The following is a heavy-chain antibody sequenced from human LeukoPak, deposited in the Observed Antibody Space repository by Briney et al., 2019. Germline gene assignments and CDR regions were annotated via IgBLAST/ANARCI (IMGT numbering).Heavy chain of an antibody. CDR1: GASFSSVDQY. V-gene: IGHV4-31*03. CDR3: SRGLDSRKLGY. D-gene: IGHD3-22*01. CDR2: IHPSGAL. J-gene: IGHJ4*02. Sequence: SETLSLTCTVSGASFSSVDQYWNWIRQRPGEGLEWIGSIHPSGALYNNPSLESRVTISIDTSKNQFSLNLNSVTAADTAVYFCSRGLDSRKLGYWGQGTLVTVSS.